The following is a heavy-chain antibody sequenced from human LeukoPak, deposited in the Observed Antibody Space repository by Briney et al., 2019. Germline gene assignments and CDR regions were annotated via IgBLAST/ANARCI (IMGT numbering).Heavy chain of an antibody. D-gene: IGHD2-21*02. CDR2: ISAYNGNT. V-gene: IGHV1-18*01. Sequence: ASVKVSCKASGYTFTSYGISWERQAPGQGLEWMGWISAYNGNTNYAQKLQGRVTMTTGTSTSTAYMELRSLRSDDTAVYYCARVRRAYCGGDCYSVSDYWGQGTLVTVSS. CDR3: ARVRRAYCGGDCYSVSDY. CDR1: GYTFTSYG. J-gene: IGHJ4*02.